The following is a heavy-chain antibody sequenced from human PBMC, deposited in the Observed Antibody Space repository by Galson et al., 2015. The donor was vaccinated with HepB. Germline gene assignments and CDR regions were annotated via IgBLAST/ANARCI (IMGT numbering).Heavy chain of an antibody. CDR3: ARHGRTALTLTDTFDN. CDR1: GYSFINYW. J-gene: IGHJ3*02. Sequence: QSGAEVKKPGESLKISCKASGYSFINYWIGWVRQMPGKGLEWMGIIYPGDSDPRYSPSFQGQVTISVDRSISTAYLQWSSLKASDTAVYYCARHGRTALTLTDTFDNWGQGTMVTVSS. V-gene: IGHV5-51*01. CDR2: IYPGDSDP.